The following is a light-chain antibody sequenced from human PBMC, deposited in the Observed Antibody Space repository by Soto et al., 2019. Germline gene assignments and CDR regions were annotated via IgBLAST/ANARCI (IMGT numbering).Light chain of an antibody. V-gene: IGLV3-1*01. Sequence: SYELTKPPSVSVSPGQTASINCSGDKLGDKYACWYQQKPGQSPVLVIYQDSKRPSGIPERFSGSNSGNTATLTISGTQAMDEADYYCQAWDSSTVVFGGGTKLTVL. J-gene: IGLJ2*01. CDR3: QAWDSSTVV. CDR2: QDS. CDR1: KLGDKY.